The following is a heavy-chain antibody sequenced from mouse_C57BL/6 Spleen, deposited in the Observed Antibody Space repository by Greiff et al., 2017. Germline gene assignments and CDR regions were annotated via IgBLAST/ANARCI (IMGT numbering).Heavy chain of an antibody. D-gene: IGHD2-4*01. CDR1: GFTFSDYG. J-gene: IGHJ4*01. V-gene: IGHV5-17*01. CDR3: AYYDEGYYAMDY. Sequence: EVKLVESGGGLVKPGGSLKLSCAASGFTFSDYGMHWVRQAPEKGLEWVAYISSGSSTIYYADTVKGRFTISRDNAKNTLFLQMTRLRSEDTAMYYCAYYDEGYYAMDYWGQGTSVTVSS. CDR2: ISSGSSTI.